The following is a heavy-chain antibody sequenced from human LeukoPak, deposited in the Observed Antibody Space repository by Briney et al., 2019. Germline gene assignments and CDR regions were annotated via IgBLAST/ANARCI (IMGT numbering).Heavy chain of an antibody. CDR1: GFTFRNYE. J-gene: IGHJ4*02. Sequence: GWSLRLSCAASGFTFRNYEMNWVRQAPGKGLEWVSYISSSGSAVYYADSVKDRFTISRDNAKNSLYLQVNSLRAEDTAVYYCARIPTYSSSRQLDYWGQRTLRTVSS. V-gene: IGHV3-48*03. CDR2: ISSSGSAV. D-gene: IGHD6-13*01. CDR3: ARIPTYSSSRQLDY.